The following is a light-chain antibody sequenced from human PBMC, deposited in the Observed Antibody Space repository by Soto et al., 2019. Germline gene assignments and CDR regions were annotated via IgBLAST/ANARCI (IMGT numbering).Light chain of an antibody. V-gene: IGKV3-15*01. J-gene: IGKJ1*01. CDR1: QSVSSH. CDR3: QQYKTWRT. Sequence: EIVMTQSPGTLSVSPGARVTLSCRASQSVSSHLAWYQQKPGQAPRLLIYGASTRATGIPARFSGSGSGTEFILTISSLQSEDFALYYCQQYKTWRTFGQGTKVEIK. CDR2: GAS.